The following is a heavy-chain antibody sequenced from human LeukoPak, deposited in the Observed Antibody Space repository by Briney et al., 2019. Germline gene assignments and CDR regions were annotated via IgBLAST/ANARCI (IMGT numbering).Heavy chain of an antibody. Sequence: SETLSLTCAVYGGSFSGYYWSWIRQPPGKGLEWIGEINHSGSTNYNPSLKSRVTISVGTSKNQFSLKLSSVTAADTAVYYCARGIRSGGWFYYYYGMDVWGQGTTVTVSS. CDR3: ARGIRSGGWFYYYYGMDV. J-gene: IGHJ6*02. D-gene: IGHD6-19*01. CDR2: INHSGST. V-gene: IGHV4-34*01. CDR1: GGSFSGYY.